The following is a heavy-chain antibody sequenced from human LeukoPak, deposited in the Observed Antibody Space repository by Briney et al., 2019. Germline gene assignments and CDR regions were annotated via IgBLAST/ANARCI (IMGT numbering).Heavy chain of an antibody. CDR1: GYTFTSYD. J-gene: IGHJ6*03. D-gene: IGHD6-6*01. CDR3: ARGPIAARRQYYYYYMDV. CDR2: MNPNSGNT. Sequence: ASVKVSCKASGYTFTSYDINWVRQATGQGLEWMGWMNPNSGNTGYAQKFQGRVTMTRNTSISTAYMVLSSLRSEDTAVYYCARGPIAARRQYYYYYMDVWGKGTTVTVSS. V-gene: IGHV1-8*01.